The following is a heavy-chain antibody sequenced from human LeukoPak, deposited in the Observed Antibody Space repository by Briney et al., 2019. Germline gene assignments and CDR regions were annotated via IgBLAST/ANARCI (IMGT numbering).Heavy chain of an antibody. J-gene: IGHJ4*02. CDR2: MNPNSGNT. D-gene: IGHD3-16*01. V-gene: IGHV1-8*02. Sequence: ASVKVSCKASGGTFSSYAISWVRQAPGQGLEWMGWMNPNSGNTGYAQKFQGRVTMARNTSISTAYMELSSLRSEDTAVYYCARLHLWPITFGGGLGDFDYWGQGTLVTVSS. CDR1: GGTFSSYA. CDR3: ARLHLWPITFGGGLGDFDY.